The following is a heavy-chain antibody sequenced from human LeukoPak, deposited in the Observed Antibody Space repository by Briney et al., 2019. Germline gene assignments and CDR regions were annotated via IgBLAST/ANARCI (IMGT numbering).Heavy chain of an antibody. Sequence: PGGSLRLSCAASGFTFSHSIMHWVRQAPGKGLEWVAVVEADGKNMYYADSVKGRFTISRDNSQNTVYLQMNSLRAEDTAMYYCARVPKQRLLLQWFSDLWGQGTLVTVSS. CDR2: VEADGKNM. V-gene: IGHV3-30*04. J-gene: IGHJ4*02. D-gene: IGHD6-25*01. CDR3: ARVPKQRLLLQWFSDL. CDR1: GFTFSHSI.